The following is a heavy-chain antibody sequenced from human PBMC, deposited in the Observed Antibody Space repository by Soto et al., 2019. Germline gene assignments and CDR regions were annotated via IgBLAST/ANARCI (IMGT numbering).Heavy chain of an antibody. CDR1: GFTFSSYA. V-gene: IGHV3-30-3*01. J-gene: IGHJ4*02. CDR2: ISYDGSNK. D-gene: IGHD3-10*01. Sequence: QVQLVESGGGVVQPGRSLRLSCAASGFTFSSYAMHWVRQAPGKGLEWVALISYDGSNKYYADSVKGRFTISRDNSKNTLYLQMNSLRAEDTAVYYCARGHSLTGGFGELLDYWGQGTLVTVSS. CDR3: ARGHSLTGGFGELLDY.